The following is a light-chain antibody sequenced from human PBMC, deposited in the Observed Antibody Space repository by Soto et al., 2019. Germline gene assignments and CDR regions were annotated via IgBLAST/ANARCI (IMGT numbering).Light chain of an antibody. V-gene: IGKV1-5*03. CDR2: KAS. CDR3: QQYNSYPFT. CDR1: QSISSW. J-gene: IGKJ4*01. Sequence: DIQMTQSPSTLSASVGDRVTITCRASQSISSWLAWYQQKPGKAPKLLIYKASSIESGVPSRFSGRGSGTEFTLTSSRLQPDDFATYYCQQYNSYPFTFGGGTKVEIK.